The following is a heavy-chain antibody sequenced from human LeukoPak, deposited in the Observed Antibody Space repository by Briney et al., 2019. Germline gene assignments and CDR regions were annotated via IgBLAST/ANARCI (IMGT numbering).Heavy chain of an antibody. CDR3: ATGVDIVIRGAFDI. V-gene: IGHV1-24*01. CDR1: GYTLTELS. CDR2: FDPEDGET. D-gene: IGHD5-12*01. J-gene: IGHJ3*02. Sequence: ASVKVSCKVSGYTLTELSMHWVRQAPGKGLEWMGGFDPEDGETIYAQKFLGRVTMTEDTSTDTAYMELSSLRSENTAVYYCATGVDIVIRGAFDIWGQGTMVTVSS.